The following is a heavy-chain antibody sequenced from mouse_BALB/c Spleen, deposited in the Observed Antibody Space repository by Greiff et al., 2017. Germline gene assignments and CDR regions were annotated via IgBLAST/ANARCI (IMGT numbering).Heavy chain of an antibody. V-gene: IGHV14-3*02. CDR3: ARSKGWGNYVCDY. D-gene: IGHD2-1*01. J-gene: IGHJ2*01. CDR2: IDPANGNT. CDR1: GFNIKDTY. Sequence: VQLQQSGAELVKPGASVKLSCTASGFNIKDTYMHWVKQRPEQGLEWIGRIDPANGNTKYDPKFQGKATITADTSSNTAYLQLSSLTSEDTAVYYCARSKGWGNYVCDYWGQGTTLTVSS.